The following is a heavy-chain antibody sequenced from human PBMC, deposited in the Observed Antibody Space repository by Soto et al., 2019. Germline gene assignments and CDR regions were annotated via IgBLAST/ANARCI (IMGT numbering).Heavy chain of an antibody. V-gene: IGHV4-61*01. CDR1: GGSVSSGSYY. CDR3: ARDKITGLFDY. D-gene: IGHD2-8*02. Sequence: SETLSLTCTVSGGSVSSGSYYWSWIRQPPGKGLEWIGYIYHSGSSNYNPSLKSRVTISVDTSKNQFSLKLTSVTAADTAVYYCARDKITGLFDYWGQGTLVTVSS. CDR2: IYHSGSS. J-gene: IGHJ4*02.